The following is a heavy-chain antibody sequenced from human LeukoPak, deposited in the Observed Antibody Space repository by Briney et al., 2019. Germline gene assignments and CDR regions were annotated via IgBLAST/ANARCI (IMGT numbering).Heavy chain of an antibody. J-gene: IGHJ2*01. D-gene: IGHD3-9*01. Sequence: GGSLRLSCAPSGFTFSSYDMHWVRQPTGKGLEWVSGIGIAGDTYYLGSVKGRFTISRENAKNSLYLQMNSLRAGDTAVYYCARGGELRSGWFDLWGRGNLVSVSS. CDR1: GFTFSSYD. V-gene: IGHV3-13*01. CDR3: ARGGELRSGWFDL. CDR2: IGIAGDT.